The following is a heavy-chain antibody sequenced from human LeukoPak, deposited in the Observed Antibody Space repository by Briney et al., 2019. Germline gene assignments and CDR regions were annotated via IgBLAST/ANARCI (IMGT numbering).Heavy chain of an antibody. V-gene: IGHV3-48*03. D-gene: IGHD3-10*01. J-gene: IGHJ4*02. CDR1: GFTFSSYE. Sequence: GGSLRLSCAASGFTFSSYEMNWVRQAPGKGLEWVSYISSSGSTIYYADPVKGRFTISRDNAKNSLYLQMNSLRVEDTAVYYCARRGWIGELFPANFWGQGTLGSVSS. CDR2: ISSSGSTI. CDR3: ARRGWIGELFPANF.